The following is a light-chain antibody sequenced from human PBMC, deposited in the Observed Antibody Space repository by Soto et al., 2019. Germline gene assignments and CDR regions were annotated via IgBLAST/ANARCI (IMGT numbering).Light chain of an antibody. CDR3: QQRSNWP. Sequence: EIVLTQSPATLSLSPGERATLSCRASQSVSSYLAWYQQKPGQAPRLLIYDASNRATGIPARFSGSGSGTDFTLPISSLEPEDFAVYYCQQRSNWPFGGGTKVEIK. CDR1: QSVSSY. J-gene: IGKJ4*01. V-gene: IGKV3-11*01. CDR2: DAS.